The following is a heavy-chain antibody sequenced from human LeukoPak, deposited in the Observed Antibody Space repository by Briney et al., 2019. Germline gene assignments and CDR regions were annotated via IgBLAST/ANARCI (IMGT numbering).Heavy chain of an antibody. CDR1: GFTFSSYA. CDR3: AKPKERTIVVVPAAFGG. V-gene: IGHV3-23*01. D-gene: IGHD2-2*01. Sequence: GGSLRLSCAASGFTFSSYAMSWVRQAPGKGLEWVSAISGSGGSTYYADSVKGRFTISRDNSKNTLYLQMNGLRAEDTAVYYCAKPKERTIVVVPAAFGGWGQGTLVTVSS. CDR2: ISGSGGST. J-gene: IGHJ4*02.